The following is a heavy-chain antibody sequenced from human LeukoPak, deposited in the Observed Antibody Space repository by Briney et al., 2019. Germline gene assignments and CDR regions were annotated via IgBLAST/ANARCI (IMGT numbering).Heavy chain of an antibody. J-gene: IGHJ4*02. CDR1: GFTVNNYY. Sequence: GGSLRLSCAASGFTVNNYYMTWVRQAPGKGLEWVSVIYRSGNTYYADSVKGRFTISRDTSKNTLYLQMNSLRGEDTAVYYCAREAYGYYFDYWGQGTLVIVSS. CDR3: AREAYGYYFDY. CDR2: IYRSGNT. V-gene: IGHV3-53*01. D-gene: IGHD3-10*01.